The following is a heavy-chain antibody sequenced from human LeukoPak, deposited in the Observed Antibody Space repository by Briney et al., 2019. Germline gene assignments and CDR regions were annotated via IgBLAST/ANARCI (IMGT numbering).Heavy chain of an antibody. V-gene: IGHV4-59*08. CDR1: GVSISGHY. Sequence: PSGTLSLTCTVSGVSISGHYWSWIRLPPGKGLEWIGYISHSGNTKYSPSLRSRVTISLDTSKNQFSLTVNSVTAADTAVYYCARQPISGWDFDHWGQGTLVTVSS. D-gene: IGHD6-19*01. CDR2: ISHSGNT. CDR3: ARQPISGWDFDH. J-gene: IGHJ4*02.